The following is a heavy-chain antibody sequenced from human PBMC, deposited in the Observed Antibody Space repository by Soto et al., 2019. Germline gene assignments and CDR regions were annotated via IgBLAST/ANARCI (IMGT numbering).Heavy chain of an antibody. Sequence: QVQLVQSGAELKKPGASVKVSCKASGHPFTNYYIHWVRQAPGQGLEWMGLINPSGGSTTYAQKFQGRVTMTRDTSTSTFYMELSSLRAEDTAVYYCASPDSTREHWDAFDIWGQGTMVTVSS. D-gene: IGHD6-13*01. J-gene: IGHJ3*02. CDR2: INPSGGST. V-gene: IGHV1-46*03. CDR3: ASPDSTREHWDAFDI. CDR1: GHPFTNYY.